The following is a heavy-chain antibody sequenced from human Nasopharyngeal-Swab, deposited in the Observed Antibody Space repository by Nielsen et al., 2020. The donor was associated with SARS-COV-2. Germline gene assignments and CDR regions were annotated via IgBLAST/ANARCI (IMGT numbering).Heavy chain of an antibody. V-gene: IGHV3-23*01. CDR1: GFTFSSYA. Sequence: GESLKISCAASGFTFSSYAMSWVRQAPGKGLEWVSAISGSGGSTYYADSVKGRFTISRDNSKNTLYLQMNSLRAEDTAVYYCAEVVSELRYYFDYWGQGTLVTVSS. CDR3: AEVVSELRYYFDY. CDR2: ISGSGGST. J-gene: IGHJ4*02. D-gene: IGHD1-7*01.